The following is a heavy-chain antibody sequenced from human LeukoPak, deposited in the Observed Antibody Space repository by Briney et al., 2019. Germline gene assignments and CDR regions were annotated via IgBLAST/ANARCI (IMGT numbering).Heavy chain of an antibody. CDR1: GFNFGDYA. CDR3: TRDAYSDYSGYYIDY. J-gene: IGHJ4*02. Sequence: PGGSLRLSCTVSGFNFGDYAMSWVRQAPGEGLEWVGFIRSKAYGGTEYAASVKGRFTISRDDSKSIAYLQMNSLKTEDTAVYYCTRDAYSDYSGYYIDYWGQGTLVTVSS. CDR2: IRSKAYGGT. V-gene: IGHV3-49*04. D-gene: IGHD3-22*01.